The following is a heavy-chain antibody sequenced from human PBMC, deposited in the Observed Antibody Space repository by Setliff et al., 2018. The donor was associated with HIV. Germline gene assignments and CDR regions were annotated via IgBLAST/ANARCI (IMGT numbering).Heavy chain of an antibody. CDR2: IWFDGSNQ. J-gene: IGHJ6*03. Sequence: PGGSLRLSCSASGFVFKTYGMHWVRQVPGKGLEWVAFIWFDGSNQYYADSVRGRFTISRDNSKNTVSLQMNGLRPDDTAIYYCAKDGRFGDLGPTYYHMDLWGKGTTVTV. V-gene: IGHV3-30*02. D-gene: IGHD3-10*01. CDR3: AKDGRFGDLGPTYYHMDL. CDR1: GFVFKTYG.